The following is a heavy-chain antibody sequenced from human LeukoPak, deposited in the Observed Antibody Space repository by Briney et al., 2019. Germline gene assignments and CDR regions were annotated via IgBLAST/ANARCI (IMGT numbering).Heavy chain of an antibody. Sequence: GGSLRLSCAASGFIFSNCGINWVRQAPGKGLEWVSGISTTGSYKYYADAVKGRFTISRDNAENSVYLQMNSLRVEDTALYFCARAIAVAGKSDYWGQGTLVTVSS. CDR1: GFIFSNCG. D-gene: IGHD6-19*01. J-gene: IGHJ4*02. V-gene: IGHV3-21*01. CDR3: ARAIAVAGKSDY. CDR2: ISTTGSYK.